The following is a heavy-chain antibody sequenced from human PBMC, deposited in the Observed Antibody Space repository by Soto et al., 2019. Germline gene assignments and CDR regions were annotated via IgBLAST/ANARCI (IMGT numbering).Heavy chain of an antibody. Sequence: EVQLVESGGGLVKPGGSLRLSCAASGFTFSSYSMNWVHQAPGKGLEWVSSISSSSSYIYYADSVKGRFTISRDNAKNSLYLQMNSLRAEDTAVYYCAREFGVWWELAADYYYGMDVWGQGTTVTVSS. CDR2: ISSSSSYI. CDR1: GFTFSSYS. V-gene: IGHV3-21*01. CDR3: AREFGVWWELAADYYYGMDV. D-gene: IGHD2-15*01. J-gene: IGHJ6*02.